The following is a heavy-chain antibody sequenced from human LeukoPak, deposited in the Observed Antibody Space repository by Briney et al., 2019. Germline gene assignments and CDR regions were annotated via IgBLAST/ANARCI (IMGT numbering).Heavy chain of an antibody. CDR2: IYYNGNT. Sequence: SETLSLTCSVSDGSIKSYYWNWIRRPPGKGLEWIGYIYYNGNTNYSPSLKSRVTMSVDTSKNLFSLKVSSVTAADTAVYYCARGRSNYYGMDVWGQGTAVTVSS. D-gene: IGHD1-26*01. CDR1: DGSIKSYY. V-gene: IGHV4-59*01. J-gene: IGHJ6*02. CDR3: ARGRSNYYGMDV.